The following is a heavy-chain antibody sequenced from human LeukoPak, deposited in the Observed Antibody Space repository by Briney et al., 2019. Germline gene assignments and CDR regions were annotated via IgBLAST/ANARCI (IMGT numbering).Heavy chain of an antibody. J-gene: IGHJ4*02. CDR3: AREYGDYGVNFDY. CDR2: ISSSSSYI. CDR1: GFTFSSYS. Sequence: GGSLRLSCAASGFTFSSYSMNWVRQAPGKGLEWVSSISSSSSYIYYADSVKGRFTISRDNAKNSLYLQMSSLRAEDTAVYYCAREYGDYGVNFDYWGQGTLVTVSS. D-gene: IGHD4-17*01. V-gene: IGHV3-21*01.